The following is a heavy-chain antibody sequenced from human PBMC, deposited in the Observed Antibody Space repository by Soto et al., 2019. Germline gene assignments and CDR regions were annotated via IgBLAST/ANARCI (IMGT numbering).Heavy chain of an antibody. CDR1: GFTFSDHY. V-gene: IGHV3-72*01. J-gene: IGHJ4*02. CDR2: TRNKANSYST. Sequence: EVQLVESGGGLVQPGGSLRLSCAASGFTFSDHYMDWVSQAPGKGLEWVGRTRNKANSYSTEYDASVKGRFTISRDDSKNSRYLQMNSLTTEDTAVYYCARVALSGDPRPYSDYWRQGTLVTVSS. D-gene: IGHD4-17*01. CDR3: ARVALSGDPRPYSDY.